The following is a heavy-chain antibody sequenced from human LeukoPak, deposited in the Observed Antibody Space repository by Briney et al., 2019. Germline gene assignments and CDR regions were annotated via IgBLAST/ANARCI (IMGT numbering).Heavy chain of an antibody. J-gene: IGHJ5*02. D-gene: IGHD4-11*01. CDR3: AREPSSFYSNYEGGTFEP. V-gene: IGHV3-21*01. Sequence: TGGSLRLSCAASGFTFSSYSMNWVRQAPGKGLEWVSSISSSSYIYYADSVKGRFTISRDNAKNSLYLQMNSLRAEDTAVYYCAREPSSFYSNYEGGTFEPWGQGTLVTVSS. CDR2: ISSSSYI. CDR1: GFTFSSYS.